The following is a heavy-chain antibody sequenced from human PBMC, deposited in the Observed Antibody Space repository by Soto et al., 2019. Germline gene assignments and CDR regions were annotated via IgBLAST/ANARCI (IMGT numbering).Heavy chain of an antibody. CDR1: GGSISSSSYY. CDR3: ASQRTTGTTWESYYYYGMDV. Sequence: PSETLSLTCTVSGGSISSSSYYWGWIRQPPGKGLEWIGSIYYSGSTYYNPSLKSRVTISVDTSKNQFSLKLSSVTAADTAVYYCASQRTTGTTWESYYYYGMDVWGQGTTVT. J-gene: IGHJ6*02. CDR2: IYYSGST. D-gene: IGHD1-1*01. V-gene: IGHV4-39*01.